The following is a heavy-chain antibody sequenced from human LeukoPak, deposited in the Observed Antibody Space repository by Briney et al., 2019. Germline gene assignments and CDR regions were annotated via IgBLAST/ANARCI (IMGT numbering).Heavy chain of an antibody. J-gene: IGHJ4*02. V-gene: IGHV1-69*04. CDR1: GDTFSMYT. CDR2: IIPIPDIA. CDR3: AREEWVFGGGGSCYDY. Sequence: GSSVKVSCKASGDTFSMYTFSWVRQAPGQGLEWMGRIIPIPDIANYPQKFQGRVTITADILTSTTYMELSRLRSDVTAVYYCAREEWVFGGGGSCYDYWGQGTLVTVSS. D-gene: IGHD2-15*01.